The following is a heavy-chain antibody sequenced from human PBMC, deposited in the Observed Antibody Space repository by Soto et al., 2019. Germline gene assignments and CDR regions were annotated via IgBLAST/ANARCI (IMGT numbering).Heavy chain of an antibody. V-gene: IGHV4-39*01. CDR3: ARRASGSYSDY. CDR1: GGSISSSSYY. J-gene: IGHJ4*02. D-gene: IGHD3-10*01. CDR2: IYYSGST. Sequence: SETLSLTCTVSGGSISSSSYYWGWIRQPPGKGLEWIGTIYYSGSTYYNPSLKSRVTISVDRSKNQFSLKLSSVTAADTAVYYCARRASGSYSDYWGQGTLVTRLL.